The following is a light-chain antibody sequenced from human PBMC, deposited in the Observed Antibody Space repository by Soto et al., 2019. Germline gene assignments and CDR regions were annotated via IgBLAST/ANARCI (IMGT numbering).Light chain of an antibody. CDR3: QQYHSHLPVT. J-gene: IGKJ3*01. Sequence: AIRMTQSPSSLSASTGDRVTITCRASQGISNYLAWYQQKLGKAPKLLIYAASTLQSGVPSRFSGCGSGTDFTVTISCLQSEDFASHYCQQYHSHLPVTLGPGTKVDIK. CDR1: QGISNY. V-gene: IGKV1-8*01. CDR2: AAS.